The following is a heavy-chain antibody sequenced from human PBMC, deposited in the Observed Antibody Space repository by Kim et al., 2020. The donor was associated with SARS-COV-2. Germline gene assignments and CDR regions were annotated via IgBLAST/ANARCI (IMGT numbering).Heavy chain of an antibody. CDR3: ARSLGPALFD. Sequence: GSNNYNPSLNGRVSISVDMPNNQLSLKLNSVTAADTGVYYCARSLGPALFDWGQGTLVTVSS. V-gene: IGHV4-34*01. J-gene: IGHJ4*02. CDR2: GSN. D-gene: IGHD3-3*01.